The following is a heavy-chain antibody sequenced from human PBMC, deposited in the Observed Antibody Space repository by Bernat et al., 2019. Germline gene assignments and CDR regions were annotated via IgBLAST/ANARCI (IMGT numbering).Heavy chain of an antibody. CDR2: IYWDDDH. V-gene: IGHV2-5*02. CDR1: GFSLTTSGVG. Sequence: QITLKESGPTLVKPTQTLTLTCTFSGFSLTTSGVGVGWIRQPPGVALDWLAVIYWDDDHRYSPSLRSRLTITKDLSKNQLVLTMTNMDPLDTATYFCANIEITFGGVQRLDAFDFWGQGTMVTVSS. CDR3: ANIEITFGGVQRLDAFDF. D-gene: IGHD3-16*01. J-gene: IGHJ3*01.